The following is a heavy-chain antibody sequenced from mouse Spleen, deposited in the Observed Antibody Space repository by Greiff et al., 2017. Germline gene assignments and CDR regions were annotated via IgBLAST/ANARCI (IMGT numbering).Heavy chain of an antibody. Sequence: QVQLQQPGTELVKPGASVKLSCKASGYTFTDYYINWVKQRPGQGLEWIARIYPGSGNTYYNEKFKGKATLTAEKSSSTAYMQLSSLTSEDSAVYFCAREGDYDGFAYWGQGTLVTVSA. V-gene: IGHV1-76*01. D-gene: IGHD1-1*02. J-gene: IGHJ3*01. CDR2: IYPGSGNT. CDR3: AREGDYDGFAY. CDR1: GYTFTDYY.